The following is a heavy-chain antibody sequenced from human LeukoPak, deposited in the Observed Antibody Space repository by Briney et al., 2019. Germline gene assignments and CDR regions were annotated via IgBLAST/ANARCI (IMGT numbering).Heavy chain of an antibody. CDR2: IYYTGST. V-gene: IGHV4-59*01. J-gene: IGHJ4*02. CDR1: GCSISSYY. Sequence: PLETLSLTCTVSGCSISSYYWSWIRQSPGKGLEGIGYIYYTGSTNHNPSLKSRVTISVDTSKNQFSLKLSSVTAAETAVYYCARNLVPAYWGQGILVTVSS. D-gene: IGHD3-16*02. CDR3: ARNLVPAY.